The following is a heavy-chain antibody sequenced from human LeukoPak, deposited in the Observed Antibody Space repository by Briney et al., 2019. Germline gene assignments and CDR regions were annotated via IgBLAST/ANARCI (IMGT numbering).Heavy chain of an antibody. CDR3: ARHGGAAAAIDY. D-gene: IGHD6-13*01. CDR1: GGFVSSSSYY. Sequence: SETLSLTCTVSGGFVSSSSYYWGWIRQPPEKGLEWIGSIYYSGTTYYIPSLKSRITISVDTSKNQFSLKLNSVTAADTAVYYCARHGGAAAAIDYWGQGTLVTVSS. J-gene: IGHJ4*02. V-gene: IGHV4-39*01. CDR2: IYYSGTT.